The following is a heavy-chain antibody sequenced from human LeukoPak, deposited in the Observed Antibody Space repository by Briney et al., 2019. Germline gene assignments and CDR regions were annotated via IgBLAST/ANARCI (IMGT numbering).Heavy chain of an antibody. CDR2: ISGSGGST. D-gene: IGHD6-13*01. Sequence: GGSLRLSCAASGFSFSSYGMGWVRQAPGKGLEWVSLISGSGGSTYYADSRKGRFTISRDNSKSILYLQMNSLRAEDTAVYYCAKGVTYSSSGYERHWYFDLWGRGTLVTVSS. V-gene: IGHV3-23*01. J-gene: IGHJ2*01. CDR1: GFSFSSYG. CDR3: AKGVTYSSSGYERHWYFDL.